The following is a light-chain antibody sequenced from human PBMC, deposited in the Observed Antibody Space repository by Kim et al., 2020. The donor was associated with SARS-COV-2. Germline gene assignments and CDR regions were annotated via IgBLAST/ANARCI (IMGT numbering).Light chain of an antibody. CDR1: SSNIGAGYD. Sequence: RVTISWTGSSSNIGAGYDVHWYQQLPGTAPKLLIYGNSNRPSGVPDRISGSRSGTSASLAITGLQAEDEADYYCQSYDSSLSGYVFGTGTKVTVL. CDR2: GNS. CDR3: QSYDSSLSGYV. J-gene: IGLJ1*01. V-gene: IGLV1-40*01.